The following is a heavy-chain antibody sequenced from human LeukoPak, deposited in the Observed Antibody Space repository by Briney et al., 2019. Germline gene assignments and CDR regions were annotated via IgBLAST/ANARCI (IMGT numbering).Heavy chain of an antibody. CDR2: ISSSSSYI. D-gene: IGHD4-17*01. CDR3: ARSTVTAGLVDY. J-gene: IGHJ4*02. CDR1: GITFSSYS. V-gene: IGHV3-21*01. Sequence: GGSLRLSCAASGITFSSYSMNWVRQAPGKGLEWVSSISSSSSYIYYADSVKGRFTISRDNAKNSLYLQMNSLRAEDTAVYYCARSTVTAGLVDYWGEGTLVSPSS.